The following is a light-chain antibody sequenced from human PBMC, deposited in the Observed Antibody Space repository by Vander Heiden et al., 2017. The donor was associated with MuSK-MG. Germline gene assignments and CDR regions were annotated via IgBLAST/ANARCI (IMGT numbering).Light chain of an antibody. CDR2: GAS. CDR3: QQYNNWPPLFT. J-gene: IGKJ3*01. CDR1: QSISTN. V-gene: IGKV3-15*01. Sequence: EIVMAQSPATLSASPGARATLSCRASQSISTNLAWYQQKPGQAPRLLIVGASTRATGIPARFSGSGSGTEFTLTISSLQSEDFAVYYCQQYNNWPPLFTFGHGTKVDIK.